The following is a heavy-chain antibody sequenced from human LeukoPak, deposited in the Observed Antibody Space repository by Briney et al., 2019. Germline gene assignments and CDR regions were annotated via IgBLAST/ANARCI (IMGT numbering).Heavy chain of an antibody. V-gene: IGHV3-48*03. CDR3: AGRGDGNLYYFDH. J-gene: IGHJ4*02. CDR1: GFTVSSYE. D-gene: IGHD5-24*01. CDR2: ISSSGSVK. Sequence: GGSLRLSCAASGFTVSSYEMNWVRQAPGKGLEWVSYISSSGSVKFYADSVKGRFTISRDNSKNSLYLQMNSLRPEDTAVYYCAGRGDGNLYYFDHWGQGTLVTASS.